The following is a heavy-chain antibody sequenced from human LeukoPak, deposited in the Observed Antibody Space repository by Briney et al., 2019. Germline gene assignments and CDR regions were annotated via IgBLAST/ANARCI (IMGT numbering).Heavy chain of an antibody. Sequence: GGSLRLSCAASGFTFSSYSMNWVRQAPGKGLEWVSSISSSSSYIYYADSVKGRFTISRDNAKNSLYLQMNSLRAEDTAVYYCARDRKETYDFWSGYYTYYYYYYMDVWGKGTTVTVSS. J-gene: IGHJ6*03. CDR1: GFTFSSYS. V-gene: IGHV3-21*04. D-gene: IGHD3-3*01. CDR3: ARDRKETYDFWSGYYTYYYYYYMDV. CDR2: ISSSSSYI.